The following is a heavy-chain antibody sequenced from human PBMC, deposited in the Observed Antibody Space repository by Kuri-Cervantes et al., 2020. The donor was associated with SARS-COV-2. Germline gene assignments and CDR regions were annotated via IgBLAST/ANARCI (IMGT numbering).Heavy chain of an antibody. Sequence: GGSVRLSCEVSGFRFSASAIHWVRQGSGKGLEWVGRVRGKANNYATAYAASVKGRFTISGDDSKNMAHLQMNSLKTEDTAVYYCTTLIDYWGQGALVTVSS. V-gene: IGHV3-73*01. CDR2: VRGKANNYAT. J-gene: IGHJ4*02. CDR1: GFRFSASA. CDR3: TTLIDY.